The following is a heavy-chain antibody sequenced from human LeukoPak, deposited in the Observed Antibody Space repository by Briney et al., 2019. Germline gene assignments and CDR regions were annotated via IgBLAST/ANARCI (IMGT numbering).Heavy chain of an antibody. J-gene: IGHJ4*02. CDR1: GYTFTGYY. V-gene: IGHV1-2*02. Sequence: ASLKVSCKASGYTFTGYYIHWVRQAPGQGLEWMGWIHPNSGGTNYAQKFQGRVTVTRDTSITTAYMELSRLISDDTAVYYCARQISSAYYYWGQGTLVTVSS. D-gene: IGHD3-22*01. CDR2: IHPNSGGT. CDR3: ARQISSAYYY.